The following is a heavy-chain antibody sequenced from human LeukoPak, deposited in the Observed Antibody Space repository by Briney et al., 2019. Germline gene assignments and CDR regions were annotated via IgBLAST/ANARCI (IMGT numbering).Heavy chain of an antibody. J-gene: IGHJ6*02. CDR3: AKDLSGSGPYYGMDV. CDR2: IGDSGDRT. Sequence: GGSLRLSCAASVFTVSSNYMRWVRQAPGKGLEWVSTIGDSGDRTYYADSVKGRFTISRDNSNNTLYLQMNSLRAEDTAVYYCAKDLSGSGPYYGMDVWGQGTTVTVSS. CDR1: VFTVSSNY. V-gene: IGHV3-23*01.